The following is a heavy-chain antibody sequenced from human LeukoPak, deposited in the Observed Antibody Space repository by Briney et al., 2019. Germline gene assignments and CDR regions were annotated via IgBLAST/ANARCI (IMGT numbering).Heavy chain of an antibody. CDR2: IKNKTDGGTA. CDR3: TKYYYDSSGYLYYFDY. V-gene: IGHV3-15*01. J-gene: IGHJ4*02. D-gene: IGHD3-22*01. Sequence: GGSLRLSCAASGFTFTNAWMSWVRQAPGKGLEWVGRIKNKTDGGTADYAAPVKGRFTISRDDSKNTLYLQMNSLKTEDTAVYYCTKYYYDSSGYLYYFDYWGQGTLVTVSS. CDR1: GFTFTNAW.